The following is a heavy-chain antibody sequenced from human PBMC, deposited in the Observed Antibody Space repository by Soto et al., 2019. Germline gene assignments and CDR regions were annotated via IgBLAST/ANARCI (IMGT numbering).Heavy chain of an antibody. Sequence: PGGSLRLSCAASGFTFSSYALSWLRQAPGKGLEWVSAITRSGGSTYYADSVNGRFTISRDNTKNTLYLQMNSLRAEDTAVYYCANCFRTRDDASDIWGQGTMVTVSS. D-gene: IGHD2-2*01. J-gene: IGHJ3*02. CDR3: ANCFRTRDDASDI. CDR2: ITRSGGST. V-gene: IGHV3-23*01. CDR1: GFTFSSYA.